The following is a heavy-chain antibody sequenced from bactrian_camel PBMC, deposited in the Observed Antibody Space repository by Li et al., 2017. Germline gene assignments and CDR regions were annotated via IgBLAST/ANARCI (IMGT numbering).Heavy chain of an antibody. CDR3: AADPTHGSRYRCGHPHRFRN. J-gene: IGHJ4*01. CDR1: GYTFLSHR. V-gene: IGHV3S1*01. CDR2: IDTGDGST. Sequence: HVQLVESGGGSVQAGGSLRLSCVASGYTFLSHRVGWFRQAPGKEREGVAAIDTGDGSTYYLNSVEGRFTISHDNAKNTLYLQMNSLKPEDTDMYFCAADPTHGSRYRCGHPHRFRNWGQGTQVTVS. D-gene: IGHD2*01.